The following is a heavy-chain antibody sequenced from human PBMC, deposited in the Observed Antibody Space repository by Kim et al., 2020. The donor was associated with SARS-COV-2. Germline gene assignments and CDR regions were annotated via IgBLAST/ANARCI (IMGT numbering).Heavy chain of an antibody. D-gene: IGHD6-19*01. V-gene: IGHV4-34*01. J-gene: IGHJ6*02. CDR3: ARGCYSSGWYLYPYYYGMDV. Sequence: RVTISVDTSKNQFSLKLSSVTAADTAVYYCARGCYSSGWYLYPYYYGMDVWGQGTTVTVSS.